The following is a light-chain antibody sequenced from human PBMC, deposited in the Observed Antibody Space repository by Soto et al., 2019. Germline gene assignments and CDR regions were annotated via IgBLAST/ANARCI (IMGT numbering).Light chain of an antibody. V-gene: IGKV3-15*01. J-gene: IGKJ5*01. Sequence: EIVLTQSPGTLSLSPGERVTLSCRASQSVSSNYLAWFQQKPGQAPRLLIYGASSRATGIPARFSGSGSGTEFTLTISSLQSEDFAVYYCQQYNNWPPLTFGQGTRLEIK. CDR1: QSVSSN. CDR2: GAS. CDR3: QQYNNWPPLT.